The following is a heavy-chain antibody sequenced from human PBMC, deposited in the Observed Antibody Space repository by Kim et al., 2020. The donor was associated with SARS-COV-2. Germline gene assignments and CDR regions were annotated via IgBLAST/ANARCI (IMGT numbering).Heavy chain of an antibody. CDR1: GGSISSYY. V-gene: IGHV4-59*01. D-gene: IGHD6-13*01. CDR3: ARDEDSSSWFRGFDP. J-gene: IGHJ5*02. CDR2: IYYSGST. Sequence: SETLSLTCTVSGGSISSYYWSWIRQPPGKGLEWIGYIYYSGSTNYNPSLKSRVTISVDTSKNQFSLKLSSVTAADTAVYYCARDEDSSSWFRGFDPWGQGTLVTVSS.